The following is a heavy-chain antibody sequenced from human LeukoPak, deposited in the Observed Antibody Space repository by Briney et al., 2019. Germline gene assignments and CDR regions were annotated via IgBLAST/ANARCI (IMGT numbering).Heavy chain of an antibody. CDR1: GFTFSSYE. Sequence: GGSLRLSCAASGFTFSSYEMNWVRQAPGKGLEWVSYISSSGSTIYYADSVKGRFTISRDISKNEVYLQMNSLRPEDTAVYYCARDSYGDANFDSWGQGTLVTVSS. J-gene: IGHJ4*02. CDR2: ISSSGSTI. CDR3: ARDSYGDANFDS. V-gene: IGHV3-48*03. D-gene: IGHD4-17*01.